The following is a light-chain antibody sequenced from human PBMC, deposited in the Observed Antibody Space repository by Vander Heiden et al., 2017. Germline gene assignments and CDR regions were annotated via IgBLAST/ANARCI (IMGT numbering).Light chain of an antibody. J-gene: IGLJ1*01. Sequence: QSVLILPPSAPRTPGQRVTISCSGSSSNIGSNYVYWYQQFPGTAPKVLIYRNNQRPSGVPDRVSGSKSGTSASLAISGLRSEDEADYYCAVWDDSLSGRVFGTGTKVTGL. CDR2: RNN. CDR1: SSNIGSNY. CDR3: AVWDDSLSGRV. V-gene: IGLV1-47*01.